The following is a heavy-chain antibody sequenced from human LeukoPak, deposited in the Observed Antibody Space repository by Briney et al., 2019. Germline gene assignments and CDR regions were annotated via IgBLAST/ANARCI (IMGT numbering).Heavy chain of an antibody. V-gene: IGHV1-2*02. CDR1: GYTFTDHY. CDR3: ARGGARTIVVAAAVIPPFGF. CDR2: INPNSGDT. Sequence: ASVKVSCKASGYTFTDHYMHWVRQAPGQGLEWMGWINPNSGDTNYAQKFQGRVTMTRDTSISTAYMELSRLRSDDTAVYYCARGGARTIVVAAAVIPPFGFWGQGTLVTVSS. J-gene: IGHJ4*02. D-gene: IGHD2-2*02.